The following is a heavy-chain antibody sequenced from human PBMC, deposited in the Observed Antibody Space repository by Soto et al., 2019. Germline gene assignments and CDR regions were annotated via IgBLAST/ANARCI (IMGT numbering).Heavy chain of an antibody. CDR3: AREALRSLELLYGVFDV. J-gene: IGHJ3*01. V-gene: IGHV3-30-3*01. D-gene: IGHD1-1*01. CDR1: GFTFASFP. Sequence: QVQLVESGGGVVQPGESLRLSCVGSGFTFASFPIHWVRQAPGRGLEWLSLVSFDGTNTYSADSVRGRVSMSRDNSRDTSYLEIQHLRSDDTAIYCCAREALRSLELLYGVFDVWGPGTMVTVSS. CDR2: VSFDGTNT.